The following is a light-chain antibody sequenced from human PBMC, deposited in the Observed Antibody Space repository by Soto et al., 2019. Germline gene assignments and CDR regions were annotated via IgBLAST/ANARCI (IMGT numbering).Light chain of an antibody. Sequence: DIQMTQSPSSLSASIGDRVTITCRASQTVSSYLNWYQQKPEKAPNLLIYAASSLQRGVPSRFSGSGSGTDFTLTISSLQPEDFATYYCQQSYSPARTFGQGTKVEIK. J-gene: IGKJ1*01. CDR3: QQSYSPART. V-gene: IGKV1-39*01. CDR2: AAS. CDR1: QTVSSY.